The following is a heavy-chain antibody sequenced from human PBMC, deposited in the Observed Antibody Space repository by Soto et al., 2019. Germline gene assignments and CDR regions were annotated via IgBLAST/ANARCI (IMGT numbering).Heavy chain of an antibody. CDR1: GYSFTSYW. Sequence: PGESLKISCKGSGYSFTSYWIGWVRQMPGKGLEWVGIIHPGDSETRYSRSFQGRVTISADRSINTAYLQWSSLKASDTAMYYCARQGGPDEPMIIDYWGQGTLVTVSS. J-gene: IGHJ4*02. CDR3: ARQGGPDEPMIIDY. CDR2: IHPGDSET. V-gene: IGHV5-51*01. D-gene: IGHD3-16*01.